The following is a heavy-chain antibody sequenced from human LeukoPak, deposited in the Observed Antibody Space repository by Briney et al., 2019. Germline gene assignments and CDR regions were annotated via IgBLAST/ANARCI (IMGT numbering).Heavy chain of an antibody. V-gene: IGHV1-18*01. D-gene: IGHD3-10*01. CDR1: GYTFTSYG. CDR3: ARDSVDGSGTYYNDSPDY. J-gene: IGHJ4*02. Sequence: ARVKVSCKASGYTFTSYGISWVRQAPGQGLEWMAWISGYNANTDNAKNLGGRVTMATGKSRSRAYMELRSLRSDDTAVYYCARDSVDGSGTYYNDSPDYWGQGTLVIAS. CDR2: ISGYNANT.